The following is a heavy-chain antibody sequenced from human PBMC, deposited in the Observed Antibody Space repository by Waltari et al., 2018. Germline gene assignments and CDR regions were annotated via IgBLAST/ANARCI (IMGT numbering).Heavy chain of an antibody. Sequence: QVQLVQSGAEVKKPGASVKVSCKASGYTFTSYDINWVRQATGQGLEWMGWRNPNSGNTGYATKFQGRVTMTRNTSISTADMELSSLRSEDTAVYYCASTYYDFWSGTDYYYYGMDVWGQGTTVTVSS. CDR3: ASTYYDFWSGTDYYYYGMDV. CDR2: RNPNSGNT. V-gene: IGHV1-8*01. CDR1: GYTFTSYD. J-gene: IGHJ6*02. D-gene: IGHD3-3*01.